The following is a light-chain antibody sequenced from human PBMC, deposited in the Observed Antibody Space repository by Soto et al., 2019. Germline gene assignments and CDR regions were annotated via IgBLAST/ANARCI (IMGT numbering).Light chain of an antibody. CDR2: EVN. J-gene: IGLJ1*01. CDR3: ASYAGNSRYV. CDR1: SSDVGGYDY. V-gene: IGLV2-8*01. Sequence: QSVLTQPPSASGSRGQSVTISWTGVSSDVGGYDYVLWYQQYPGKAPKLIIFEVNKRPSGVPDRFSGSKSGNTASLTVSGLQAEDEAVYYCASYAGNSRYVFGTGTKVTVL.